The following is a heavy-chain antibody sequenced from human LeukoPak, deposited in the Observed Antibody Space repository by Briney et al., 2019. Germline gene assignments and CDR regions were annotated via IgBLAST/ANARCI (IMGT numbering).Heavy chain of an antibody. CDR1: GFTFSHAW. J-gene: IGHJ4*02. D-gene: IGHD3-3*01. CDR3: ARGYSYDFWSGYREYYFDY. V-gene: IGHV4-59*01. Sequence: GSLRLSCAASGFTFSHAWMSWIRQPPGKGLEWIGYIYYSGSTNYNPSLKSRVTISVDTSKNQFSLKLSSVTAADTAVYYCARGYSYDFWSGYREYYFDYWGQGTLVTVSS. CDR2: IYYSGST.